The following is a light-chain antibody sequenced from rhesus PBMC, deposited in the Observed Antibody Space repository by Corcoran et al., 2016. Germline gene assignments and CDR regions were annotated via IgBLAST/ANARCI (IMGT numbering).Light chain of an antibody. CDR1: ENVNNY. V-gene: IGKV1-74*01. CDR2: KAS. CDR3: QHGYGIPWT. J-gene: IGKJ1*01. Sequence: DIQMTQSPFSLSASVGDRVPITCRASENVNNYLNWYQQKPWKAPKSLIYKASTWQRGFPPRISGSGSWTVYTFTISSLQPEDVATYYCQHGYGIPWTFGQGTKVEIK.